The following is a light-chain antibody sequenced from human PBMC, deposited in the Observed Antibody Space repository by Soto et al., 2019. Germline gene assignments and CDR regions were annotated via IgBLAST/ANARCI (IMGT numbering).Light chain of an antibody. CDR3: ISYTSDDVRYV. CDR1: SSDVGGYNY. Sequence: SVLTQPPSASGSPGQSVTISCTGTSSDVGGYNYVSWYQQHPGKAPKLIVSEVSHRPSGVSNRFSGSKSGNTASLTISGLQSEDEADYYCISYTSDDVRYVFGTGTKVTVL. CDR2: EVS. V-gene: IGLV2-14*01. J-gene: IGLJ1*01.